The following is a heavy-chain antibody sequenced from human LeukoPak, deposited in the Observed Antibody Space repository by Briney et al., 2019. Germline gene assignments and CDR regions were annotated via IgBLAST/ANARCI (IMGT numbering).Heavy chain of an antibody. J-gene: IGHJ2*01. V-gene: IGHV3-74*01. CDR2: INSDGSST. CDR1: GFTFSNYW. Sequence: GGSLRLSCAASGFTFSNYWIHWVRQAPGKGLVWVSRINSDGSSTSYADSVKGRFTVSRDNAKNTLYLQMNSLRAEDTAVYYCARCDPLWYFDLWGRGTLVTVSS. CDR3: ARCDPLWYFDL.